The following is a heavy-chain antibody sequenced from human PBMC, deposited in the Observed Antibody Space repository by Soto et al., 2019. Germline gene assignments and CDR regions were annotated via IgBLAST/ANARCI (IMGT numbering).Heavy chain of an antibody. CDR2: ISYDGSNK. D-gene: IGHD6-13*01. Sequence: QVQLVESGGGVVQPGRSLRLSCAASGFTFSSYAMHWVRQAPGKGLEWVAVISYDGSNKYYADSVKGRFTISRDNSKNTLYLQMNSLRAEDTAVYYCARDLKGSSWLRDDYYYYGMDVWGQGTTVTVSS. CDR1: GFTFSSYA. CDR3: ARDLKGSSWLRDDYYYYGMDV. V-gene: IGHV3-30-3*01. J-gene: IGHJ6*02.